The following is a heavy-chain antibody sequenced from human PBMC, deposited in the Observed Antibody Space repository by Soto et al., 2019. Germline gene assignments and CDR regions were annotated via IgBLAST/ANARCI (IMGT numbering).Heavy chain of an antibody. D-gene: IGHD5-18*01. CDR2: IYYSGGT. V-gene: IGHV4-59*08. Sequence: QVQLQESGPGLVKPSETLSLTCTVSGGSISGYHWSWIRQPPGTGLDRIGHIYYSGGTSHNPSLKSRVTVSLDTSKNRFSLKLNSVAAADTAVYYCARWAYIYGPGTFDIWGQGTMVTVSS. CDR3: ARWAYIYGPGTFDI. CDR1: GGSISGYH. J-gene: IGHJ3*02.